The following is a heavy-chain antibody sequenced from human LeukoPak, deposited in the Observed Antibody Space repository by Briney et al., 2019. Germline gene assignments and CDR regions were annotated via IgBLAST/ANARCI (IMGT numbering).Heavy chain of an antibody. Sequence: ASVKVSCKVSGYTLTELSMHWVRQAPGKGVEWMGGFDPGDGETIYAQKFQGIVTMTEDSSTDTAYMELSSLRSEDTAVYYCATVSPRGSGSYYDCWGQAALVTVSS. D-gene: IGHD3-10*01. CDR1: GYTLTELS. CDR3: ATVSPRGSGSYYDC. J-gene: IGHJ4*02. CDR2: FDPGDGET. V-gene: IGHV1-24*01.